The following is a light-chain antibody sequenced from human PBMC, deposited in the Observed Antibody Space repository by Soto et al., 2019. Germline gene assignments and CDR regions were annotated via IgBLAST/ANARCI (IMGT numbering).Light chain of an antibody. J-gene: IGKJ5*01. Sequence: EIVLTQSPGTLSVSPGERATLSCRASQSVSSNYLAWYQQKPGQAPRLLIHGASSRATGIPDRFSGSGSGTDFTLTISSLEPEDFAVYYCQQRSNWPITFGQGTRLEIK. CDR3: QQRSNWPIT. CDR1: QSVSSNY. CDR2: GAS. V-gene: IGKV3D-20*02.